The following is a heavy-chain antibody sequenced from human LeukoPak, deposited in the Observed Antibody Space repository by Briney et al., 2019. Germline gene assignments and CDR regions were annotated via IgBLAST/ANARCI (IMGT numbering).Heavy chain of an antibody. CDR3: ARDFDSSSSDF. CDR2: IIPILGIA. V-gene: IGHV1-69*04. J-gene: IGHJ4*02. CDR1: GGTFSSYA. Sequence: ASVKVSCKASGGTFSSYAISWVRQAPGQGLEWMGRIIPILGIANYAQKFQGRVTITADKSTSTSYMELRSLRTDETAVSYCARDFDSSSSDFWGQGTLVTVSS. D-gene: IGHD6-6*01.